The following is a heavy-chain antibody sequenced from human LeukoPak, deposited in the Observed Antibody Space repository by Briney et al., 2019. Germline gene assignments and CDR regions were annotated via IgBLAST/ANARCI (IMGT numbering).Heavy chain of an antibody. V-gene: IGHV5-51*01. Sequence: GESLKISCKGSGYRFTSYWIGWVRQVPGKGLEGMGIIYPGDSDTRYRPSFQGQVTISADKSISTAYLQWSSLQASDTAMYYCARRITIFGVVSDYFDYWGQGTLVTVSS. CDR2: IYPGDSDT. J-gene: IGHJ4*02. CDR1: GYRFTSYW. D-gene: IGHD3-3*01. CDR3: ARRITIFGVVSDYFDY.